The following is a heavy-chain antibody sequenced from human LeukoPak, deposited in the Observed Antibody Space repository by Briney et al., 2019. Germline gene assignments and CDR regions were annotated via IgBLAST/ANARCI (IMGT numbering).Heavy chain of an antibody. Sequence: PSGKLARKASGYTLTSFDTSWERQPPGQGLEWMGWISAYNGHTNYTQKIQGRDTMTTHTYTHTAYRELTYLRSQDTAVYFCARVRPDYSDYWGQGTLVTVSS. CDR2: ISAYNGHT. J-gene: IGHJ4*02. D-gene: IGHD6-6*01. V-gene: IGHV1-18*01. CDR1: GYTLTSFD. CDR3: ARVRPDYSDY.